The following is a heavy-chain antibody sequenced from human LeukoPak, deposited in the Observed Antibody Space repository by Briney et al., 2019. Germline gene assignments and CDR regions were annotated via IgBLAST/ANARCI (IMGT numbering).Heavy chain of an antibody. V-gene: IGHV3-21*01. D-gene: IGHD1-14*01. CDR2: ITSSSSYT. CDR3: ERDPYKGNHGGSYYYYMDV. CDR1: GFTFSTYN. J-gene: IGHJ6*03. Sequence: GGSLRLSCAASGFTFSTYNMKWVRQAPGKGLEWVSSITSSSSYTFYADSVKGLFTISRDNAKSSLYLHMNSLRAEDTAIYYCERDPYKGNHGGSYYYYMDVWGKGTTVTISS.